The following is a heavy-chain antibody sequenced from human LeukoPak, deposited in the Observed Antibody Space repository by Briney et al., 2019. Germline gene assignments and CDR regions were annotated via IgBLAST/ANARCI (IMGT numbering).Heavy chain of an antibody. Sequence: PSETLSLTCTVSGASVSSNYWSWMRQSAAKGLEWIGRISISDGTNYSPSLRSRVSMSVDASKNQFSLILTSATAADAAVYYCAIVRRNGNDWYADDSWGQGILVTVSS. CDR2: ISISDGT. V-gene: IGHV4-4*07. CDR3: AIVRRNGNDWYADDS. CDR1: GASVSSNY. D-gene: IGHD6-19*01. J-gene: IGHJ4*02.